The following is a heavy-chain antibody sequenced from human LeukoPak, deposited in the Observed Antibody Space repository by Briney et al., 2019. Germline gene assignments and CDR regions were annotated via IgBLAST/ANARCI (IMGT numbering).Heavy chain of an antibody. Sequence: PSETLSLTCTVSGGSISSGGYYWSWIRQHPGKGLEWIGNIYYSGSTYYNPSLKSRVTISVDTSKNQFSLKLSSVTAADTAVYYCASSGVGYYDSSGYRDYWGQGTLVTVSS. J-gene: IGHJ4*02. CDR2: IYYSGST. D-gene: IGHD3-22*01. CDR1: GGSISSGGYY. V-gene: IGHV4-31*03. CDR3: ASSGVGYYDSSGYRDY.